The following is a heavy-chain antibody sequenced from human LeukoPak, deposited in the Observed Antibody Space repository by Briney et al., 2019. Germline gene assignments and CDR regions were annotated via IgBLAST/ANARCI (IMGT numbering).Heavy chain of an antibody. V-gene: IGHV1-69*13. J-gene: IGHJ4*02. CDR3: ARGYDSSGYYYRVPFDY. D-gene: IGHD3-22*01. CDR1: GGTFSSYA. Sequence: SVKVSCKASGGTFSSYAISWVRQAPGQGLEWMGGIIPIFGTANYAQKFQGRVTITADESTSTAYMELSSLRSEDTAVYYCARGYDSSGYYYRVPFDYWGQGTLVTVSS. CDR2: IIPIFGTA.